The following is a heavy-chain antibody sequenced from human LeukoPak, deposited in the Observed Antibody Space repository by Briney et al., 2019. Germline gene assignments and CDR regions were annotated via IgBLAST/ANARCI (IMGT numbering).Heavy chain of an antibody. CDR2: ISYDGSNK. CDR1: GFTFSSHA. Sequence: GGSLRLSCAASGFTFSSHAMHWVRQAPGKGLEWVAVISYDGSNKYYADSVKGRFTISRDNSKNTLYLQMNSLRAEDTAVYYCARDRYYDSSGYYKLYYYYGMDVWGQGTTVTVSS. D-gene: IGHD3-22*01. V-gene: IGHV3-30-3*01. J-gene: IGHJ6*02. CDR3: ARDRYYDSSGYYKLYYYYGMDV.